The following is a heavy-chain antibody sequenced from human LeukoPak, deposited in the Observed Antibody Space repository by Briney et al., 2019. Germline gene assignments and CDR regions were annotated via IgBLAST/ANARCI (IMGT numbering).Heavy chain of an antibody. CDR2: IDHSGNT. V-gene: IGHV4-59*12. J-gene: IGHJ3*02. CDR3: ARGKVPADAFDI. Sequence: SETLSLTCTVAGETMRNYYWNWIRQPPGKGLEWIGYIDHSGNTIYNYNPSLKSRVTISVDTSKNQFSLKLSSVTAADTAVYYCARGKVPADAFDIWGQGTMVTVSS. CDR1: GETMRNYY.